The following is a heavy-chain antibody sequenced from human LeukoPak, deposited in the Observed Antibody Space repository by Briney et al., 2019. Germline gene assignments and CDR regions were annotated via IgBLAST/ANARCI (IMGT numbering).Heavy chain of an antibody. D-gene: IGHD4/OR15-4a*01. CDR1: GGSISSGTYY. CDR3: ARELNAFDI. J-gene: IGHJ3*02. V-gene: IGHV4-39*07. Sequence: SETLSLTCTVSGGSISSGTYYWGWIRQPPGKGLEWIGSIYYSGNTYYNPSLKSRVTISVDTSNNQFSLRLTSVTAADTAVYYCARELNAFDIWGQGTMVTVSS. CDR2: IYYSGNT.